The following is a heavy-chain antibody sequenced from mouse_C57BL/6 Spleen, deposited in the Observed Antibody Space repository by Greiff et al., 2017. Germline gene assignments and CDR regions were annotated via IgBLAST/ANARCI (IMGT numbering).Heavy chain of an antibody. CDR3: ARYYCGNAMDY. J-gene: IGHJ4*01. Sequence: VQLQQSGPELVKPGASVKISCKASGYAISSSWMNWVKQRPGKGLEWIGRIYPGDGATNYNGKFKGKATLTADKSSSTAYMQLSSLTSEESAVYFCARYYCGNAMDYWGQGTSVTVSS. CDR2: IYPGDGAT. V-gene: IGHV1-82*01. CDR1: GYAISSSW. D-gene: IGHD1-1*02.